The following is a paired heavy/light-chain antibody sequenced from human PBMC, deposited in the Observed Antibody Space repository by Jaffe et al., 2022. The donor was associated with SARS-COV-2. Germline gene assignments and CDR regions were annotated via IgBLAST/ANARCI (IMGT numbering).Heavy chain of an antibody. CDR1: GFTFGDYA. CDR3: TRVGPGGTTGLDY. V-gene: IGHV3-49*03. CDR2: IRSKPYGGTT. D-gene: IGHD1-1*01. Sequence: EVQLVESGGGLVQPGRSLRLSCTASGFTFGDYAMSWFRQAPGKGLEWVGFIRSKPYGGTTENAASMRGRFTISRDDSKSIAYLQMNSLKTEDTAVYYCTRVGPGGTTGLDYWGQGTLVTVSS. J-gene: IGHJ4*02.
Light chain of an antibody. J-gene: IGKJ1*01. V-gene: IGKV4-1*01. CDR3: QQYYSTPWT. CDR1: QSVLYSSNNKNF. Sequence: DIVMTQSPDSLAVSLGERATINCKSSQSVLYSSNNKNFLAWYQQKPGQPPKLLIYWASTRESGVPDRFSGSGSGTDFTLTISSLQADDVAVYYCQQYYSTPWTFGQGTKVEIK. CDR2: WAS.